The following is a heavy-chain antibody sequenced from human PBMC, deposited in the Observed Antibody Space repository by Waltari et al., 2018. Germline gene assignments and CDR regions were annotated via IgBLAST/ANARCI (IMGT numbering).Heavy chain of an antibody. CDR3: ARGGYDLDY. Sequence: EVQLLESGGGLVQPGGSLRLSCAASGFTFSDYGRTWVRQAPAKGLGWVSVFQSNDAGIYYADSVKGRFSISRDNSKNTLYLQMNSLRAEDTATYYCARGGYDLDYWGQGTRVTVSS. J-gene: IGHJ4*02. D-gene: IGHD5-12*01. CDR2: FQSNDAGI. CDR1: GFTFSDYG. V-gene: IGHV3-23*01.